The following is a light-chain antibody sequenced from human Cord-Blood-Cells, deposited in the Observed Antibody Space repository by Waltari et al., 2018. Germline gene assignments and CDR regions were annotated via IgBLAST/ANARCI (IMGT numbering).Light chain of an antibody. CDR1: SSTIGRNT. CDR3: AAWDDSLNGWV. J-gene: IGLJ3*02. V-gene: IGLV1-44*01. Sequence: VLTQPPSASGTPGPRVTISCSGRSSTIGRNTVNWYQQLPGTAPKLLIYSNNQRPSGVPDRFSGSKSGTSASLAISGLQSEDEADYYCAAWDDSLNGWVFGGGTKLTVL. CDR2: SNN.